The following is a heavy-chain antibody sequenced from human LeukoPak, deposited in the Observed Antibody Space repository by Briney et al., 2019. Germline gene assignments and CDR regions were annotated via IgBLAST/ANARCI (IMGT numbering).Heavy chain of an antibody. CDR1: GYSFTNYW. Sequence: GESLKISCKGSGYSFTNYWIGWVRQLPRKGLEWMGIIYPSDSDTRYSPSFQGQVTISADKSISAAYLQWSSLKASDTALYYCARTYGSGTSFDYWGQGTLVTVSS. V-gene: IGHV5-51*01. CDR2: IYPSDSDT. D-gene: IGHD3-10*01. CDR3: ARTYGSGTSFDY. J-gene: IGHJ4*02.